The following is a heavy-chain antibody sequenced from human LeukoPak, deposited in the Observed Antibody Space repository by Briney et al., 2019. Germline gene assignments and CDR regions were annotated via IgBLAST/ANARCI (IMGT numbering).Heavy chain of an antibody. J-gene: IGHJ6*03. CDR3: ARDRVTILAGTGYCYYMDV. CDR2: ISSNGGST. D-gene: IGHD3-9*01. CDR1: GFTFSSYV. Sequence: PGGSLRLSCAASGFTFSSYVMHWVRQAPGKGLEYVSAISSNGGSTYYANSVKGRFTISRDNSKNTLYLQMGSLRAEDMAVYYCARDRVTILAGTGYCYYMDVWGKGTTVTVSS. V-gene: IGHV3-64*01.